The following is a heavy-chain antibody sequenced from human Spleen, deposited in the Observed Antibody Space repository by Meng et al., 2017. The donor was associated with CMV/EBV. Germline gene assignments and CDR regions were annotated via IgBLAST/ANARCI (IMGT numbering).Heavy chain of an antibody. J-gene: IGHJ4*02. CDR3: ARMPRSTYGIFHFDY. V-gene: IGHV3-20*04. CDR2: INWDGSRT. Sequence: GSLRLSCAASRFRFDDHGMNWVRQAPGKGLEWVSGINWDGSRTGYAGSVKGRFTISRGNAKNSLYLQMNSLRVEDTALYYCARMPRSTYGIFHFDYWGQGALVTVSS. CDR1: RFRFDDHG. D-gene: IGHD3-10*01.